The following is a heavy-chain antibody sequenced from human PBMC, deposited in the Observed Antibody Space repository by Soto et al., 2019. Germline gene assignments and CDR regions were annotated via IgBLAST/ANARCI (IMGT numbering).Heavy chain of an antibody. CDR2: IYYSGST. J-gene: IGHJ2*01. Sequence: SETLSLTCTVSGGSISSFYWSWIRQPPGKGLEWIGYIYYSGSTNYNPSLKSRVTISVDTSKNQFSLKLSSVTAADTAVYYCARDYDYGGNSDWYFDLWGRGTLVTVSS. CDR1: GGSISSFY. V-gene: IGHV4-59*01. D-gene: IGHD4-17*01. CDR3: ARDYDYGGNSDWYFDL.